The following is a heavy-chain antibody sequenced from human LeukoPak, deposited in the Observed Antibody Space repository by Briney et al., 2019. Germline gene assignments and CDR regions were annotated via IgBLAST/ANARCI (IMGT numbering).Heavy chain of an antibody. D-gene: IGHD3-10*01. J-gene: IGHJ5*02. V-gene: IGHV3-21*01. CDR1: GFTFSSYS. CDR2: ISSSSSYI. Sequence: GGSLRLSCAASGFTFSSYSMNWVRQAPGKGLEWVSSISSSSSYIYYADSVKGRFIISRDNAKNSLYLQMNSLRAEDTAVYYCARVMVRGVILNWFDPWGQGTLVTVSS. CDR3: ARVMVRGVILNWFDP.